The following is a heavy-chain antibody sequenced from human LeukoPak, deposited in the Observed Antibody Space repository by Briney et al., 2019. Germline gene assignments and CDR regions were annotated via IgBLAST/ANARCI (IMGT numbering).Heavy chain of an antibody. CDR3: ARVPFSSSLDFYYYYMDV. CDR1: GYTFTSYG. D-gene: IGHD6-6*01. Sequence: ASVKVSCKASGYTFTSYGISWVRQAPGQGLEWMGWISAYNGNTNYAQKLQGRVTMTTDTSTSTAYMELRSLRSDDTAMYYCARVPFSSSLDFYYYYMDVWGKGTTVTVSS. CDR2: ISAYNGNT. V-gene: IGHV1-18*01. J-gene: IGHJ6*03.